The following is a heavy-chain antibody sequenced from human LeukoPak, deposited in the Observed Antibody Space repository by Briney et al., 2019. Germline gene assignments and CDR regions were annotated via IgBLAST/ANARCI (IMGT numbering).Heavy chain of an antibody. CDR1: GFTVSSNY. Sequence: GGSLRLSCAASGFTVSSNYMSWVRQAPGKGLEWVSVIYSGGNTYYADSVKGRFTISRDNSKNTLYLQMNSLRAEDTAVYYRARVSDCSGGSCYWYFDLWGRGILVTVSS. CDR3: ARVSDCSGGSCYWYFDL. V-gene: IGHV3-53*01. D-gene: IGHD2-15*01. CDR2: IYSGGNT. J-gene: IGHJ2*01.